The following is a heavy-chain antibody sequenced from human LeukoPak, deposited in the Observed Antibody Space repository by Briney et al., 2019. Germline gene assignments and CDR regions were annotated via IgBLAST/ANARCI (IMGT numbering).Heavy chain of an antibody. CDR1: DVSISDYY. V-gene: IGHV4-59*08. D-gene: IGHD2-21*01. J-gene: IGHJ4*02. CDR2: IYHTGDS. CDR3: ARHAFASPLDI. Sequence: SETLSLTCAVSDVSISDYYWSWIRQPPGKGLEWIGYIYHTGDSNQNPSLKGRVTVTLDTPKNQVSLKVTSVTAADTAVYYCARHAFASPLDIWGLGTVVTVSS.